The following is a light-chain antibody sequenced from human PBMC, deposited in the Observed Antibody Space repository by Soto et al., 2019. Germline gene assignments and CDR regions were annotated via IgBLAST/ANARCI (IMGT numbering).Light chain of an antibody. CDR2: DAS. CDR1: QSVSSK. V-gene: IGKV3-15*01. CDR3: QQYNNWPLT. Sequence: EIVMTQSPATLSVSPGERVTLSCRARQSVSSKLAWYQQKPGQAPRLLIHDASTRASGIPARFSGSGSGTDFTLTISSLQPEDFAVYYCQQYNNWPLTFGGGTKVEIK. J-gene: IGKJ4*01.